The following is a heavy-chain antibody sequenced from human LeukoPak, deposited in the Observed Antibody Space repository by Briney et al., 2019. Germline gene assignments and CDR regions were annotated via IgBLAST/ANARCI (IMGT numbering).Heavy chain of an antibody. CDR1: GFTFDDYT. J-gene: IGHJ4*02. CDR2: ITWDGGST. Sequence: GGSLRLSCAASGFTFDDYTMHWVRQAPGKGLEWVSLITWDGGSTYYADSVKGRFTISRDNSKNSLYLQMNSLRTEDTALYYCAKGKNTGSYLYHVDYWGQGTLVTVPS. V-gene: IGHV3-43*01. D-gene: IGHD3-10*01. CDR3: AKGKNTGSYLYHVDY.